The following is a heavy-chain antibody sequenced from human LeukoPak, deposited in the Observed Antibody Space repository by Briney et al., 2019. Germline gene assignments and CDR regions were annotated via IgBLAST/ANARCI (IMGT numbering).Heavy chain of an antibody. V-gene: IGHV1-18*04. CDR2: MSAYNGNR. CDR3: ARTIRGYSYGSPVDY. CDR1: GYTFTSYG. Sequence: ASVKVSCKGSGYTFTSYGMSWVGQARGQGLEGMGWMSAYNGNRNDARKLQGRVTMTTDTSTTTAYMELRSLRSDHTAVYYCARTIRGYSYGSPVDYWGQGTLVTVSS. D-gene: IGHD5-18*01. J-gene: IGHJ4*02.